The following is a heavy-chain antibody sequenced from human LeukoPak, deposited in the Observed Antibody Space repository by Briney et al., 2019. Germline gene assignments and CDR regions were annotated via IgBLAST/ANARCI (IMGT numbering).Heavy chain of an antibody. CDR2: INHSGST. CDR3: ARRKWSLAAAGARWFDP. V-gene: IGHV4-34*01. D-gene: IGHD6-13*01. J-gene: IGHJ5*02. Sequence: PSETLSLTCAVYGGSFSGYYWSWIRQPPGKGLEWIGEINHSGSTNYNPSLKSRVTISVDTSKDQFSLKLSSVTAADTAVYYCARRKWSLAAAGARWFDPWGQGTLVTVSS. CDR1: GGSFSGYY.